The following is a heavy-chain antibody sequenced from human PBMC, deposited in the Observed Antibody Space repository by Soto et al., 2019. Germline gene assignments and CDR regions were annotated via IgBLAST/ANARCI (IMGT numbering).Heavy chain of an antibody. CDR1: GFTFSSYG. Sequence: QVQLVESGGGVVQPGRSLRLSCAASGFTFSSYGMHWVRQAPGKGLEWVAVISYDGSNKYYADSVKGRFTISRDNSKNTLYLRMNSMRAEDTAVYYCAKDEVLVVVVARDYCGMDVWGQGTTVTVSS. CDR2: ISYDGSNK. CDR3: AKDEVLVVVVARDYCGMDV. V-gene: IGHV3-30*18. D-gene: IGHD2-15*01. J-gene: IGHJ6*02.